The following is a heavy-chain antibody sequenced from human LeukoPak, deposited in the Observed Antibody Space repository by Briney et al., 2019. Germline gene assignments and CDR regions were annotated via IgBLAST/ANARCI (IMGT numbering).Heavy chain of an antibody. CDR2: IHNSEST. D-gene: IGHD5-18*01. CDR1: GGSISASYYY. J-gene: IGHJ4*02. CDR3: ARQVTFGYAYAYYFDY. V-gene: IGHV4-39*01. Sequence: SETLSLTCTVSGGSISASYYYWGWIRQPPGKGLEWIGNIHNSESTYYNPSLKSRVTISVDTSKNQFSLKLSSVTAADTAVYYCARQVTFGYAYAYYFDYWGQGSLVTVSS.